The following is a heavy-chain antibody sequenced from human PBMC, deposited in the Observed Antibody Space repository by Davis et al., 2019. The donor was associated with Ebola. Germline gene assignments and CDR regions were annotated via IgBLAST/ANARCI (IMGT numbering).Heavy chain of an antibody. CDR2: ISAYNGNT. Sequence: ASVKVSCKASGYTFTSYGISWVRQAPGQGLEWMGWISAYNGNTNYAQNFQDRVTMTTDTSTSTVYMELRSLRSDDTAVYYCARAQFPTTSDHWGQGTLVTVSS. V-gene: IGHV1-18*01. D-gene: IGHD1-1*01. CDR3: ARAQFPTTSDH. J-gene: IGHJ4*02. CDR1: GYTFTSYG.